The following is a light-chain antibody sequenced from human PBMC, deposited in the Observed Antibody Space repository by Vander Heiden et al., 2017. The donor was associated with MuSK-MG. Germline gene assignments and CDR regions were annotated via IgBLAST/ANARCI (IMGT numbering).Light chain of an antibody. CDR1: QSINSY. CDR2: TAS. J-gene: IGKJ2*01. Sequence: DIQMTQSPSSLSASVGDRVTITCRASQSINSYLNWYQQKPGRAPNLLIYTASNLQSGVPSRISGGGSGTDFTLTISSLEPEDFATYYCQQSYSAPYTFGQGTKLEIK. CDR3: QQSYSAPYT. V-gene: IGKV1-39*01.